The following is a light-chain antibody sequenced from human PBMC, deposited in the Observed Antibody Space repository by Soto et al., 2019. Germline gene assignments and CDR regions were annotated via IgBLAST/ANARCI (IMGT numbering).Light chain of an antibody. Sequence: EVVLTQSPVTLSLSPGERATLSCRASQSFRGLLAWYQQKPGQAPRLLIYDAYNRATDIPPRFSGSGSGTDFTLTISSLEPEDSAVYYCQQRHMWPITFGQGTRL. CDR2: DAY. V-gene: IGKV3-11*01. CDR1: QSFRGL. CDR3: QQRHMWPIT. J-gene: IGKJ5*01.